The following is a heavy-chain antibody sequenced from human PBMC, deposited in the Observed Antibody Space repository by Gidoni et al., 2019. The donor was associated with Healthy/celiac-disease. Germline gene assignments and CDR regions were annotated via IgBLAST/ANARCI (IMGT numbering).Heavy chain of an antibody. CDR3: ARDRRSTIVAPTIYYGMDV. D-gene: IGHD3-22*01. V-gene: IGHV3-21*01. CDR1: GFTFSSYS. Sequence: EVQLVESGGGLVKPGGSLRLSCAASGFTFSSYSMNWVRQAPGKGLEWVSSISSSSSYIYYADSVKGRFTISRDNAKNSLYLQMNSLRAEDTAVYYCARDRRSTIVAPTIYYGMDVWGQGTTVTVSS. J-gene: IGHJ6*02. CDR2: ISSSSSYI.